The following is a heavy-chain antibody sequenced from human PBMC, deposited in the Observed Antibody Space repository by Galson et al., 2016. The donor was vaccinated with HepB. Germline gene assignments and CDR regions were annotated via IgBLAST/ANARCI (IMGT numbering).Heavy chain of an antibody. Sequence: SLRLSCAASEFSVSTNFIHWVRQAPGKGLEWVSLIYSGGNTYHADSVKGRFTISRDNSKNTVYLQMNSLKDEDTAVYYRASARKVFGPFDPWGQGTLVTVSS. D-gene: IGHD3-3*01. CDR2: IYSGGNT. CDR3: ASARKVFGPFDP. J-gene: IGHJ5*02. V-gene: IGHV3-53*01. CDR1: EFSVSTNF.